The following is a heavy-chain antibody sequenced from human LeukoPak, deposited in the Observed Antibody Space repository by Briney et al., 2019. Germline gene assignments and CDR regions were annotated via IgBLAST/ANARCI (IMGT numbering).Heavy chain of an antibody. D-gene: IGHD2-21*01. J-gene: IGHJ6*03. Sequence: SETLSLTCTVSGGSISSSSYYWGWIRQPPGKGLEWIGSIYYSGSTYYNPSLKSRVTISVDTSKNQFSLKLSSVTAADTAVYYCARLRGEGDYYYYYYYMDVWGKGTTVTVSS. CDR2: IYYSGST. V-gene: IGHV4-39*01. CDR3: ARLRGEGDYYYYYYYMDV. CDR1: GGSISSSSYY.